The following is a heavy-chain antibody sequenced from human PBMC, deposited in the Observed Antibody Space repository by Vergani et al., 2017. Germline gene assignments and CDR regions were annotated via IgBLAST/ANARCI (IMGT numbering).Heavy chain of an antibody. V-gene: IGHV1-69*01. CDR3: ARGGAYYDDSSGYYGPSLFDY. Sequence: QVQLVQSGAEVKKPGSSVKVSCKASGGTFSSYAISWVRQAPGQGLEWMGGIIPIFGTANYAQKFQGRVTITADESTSTAYMELSSLRSEDTAVYYCARGGAYYDDSSGYYGPSLFDYWGQGTLVTVSS. CDR2: IIPIFGTA. J-gene: IGHJ4*02. CDR1: GGTFSSYA. D-gene: IGHD3-22*01.